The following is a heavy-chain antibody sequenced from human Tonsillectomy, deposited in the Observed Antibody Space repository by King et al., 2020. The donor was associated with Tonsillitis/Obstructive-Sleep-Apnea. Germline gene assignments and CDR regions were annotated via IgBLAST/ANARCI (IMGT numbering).Heavy chain of an antibody. CDR3: ARDSYDSSGYYHGYFQH. CDR2: SRPNNGDT. D-gene: IGHD3-22*01. CDR1: GYTFTSYD. J-gene: IGHJ1*01. V-gene: IGHV1-18*01. Sequence: QLVQSGAEVKKPGASVKVSCKASGYTFTSYDITWVRQAPGQGLEWMGWSRPNNGDTNYAQKLQGRVTMTSDTSTSTAYMELRSLRSDDTAVYYCARDSYDSSGYYHGYFQHWGQGTLVTVSS.